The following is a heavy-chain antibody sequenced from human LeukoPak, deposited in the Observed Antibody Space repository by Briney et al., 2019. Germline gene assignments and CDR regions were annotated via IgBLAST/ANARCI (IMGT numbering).Heavy chain of an antibody. CDR3: ARYCSSTSCDGDV. Sequence: SETLSLTCTVSGGSISSSSYYWGWIRQPPGKGLEWIGSIYYSGSTYYNPSLKSRVTISVGTSKNQFSLKLSSVTAADTAVYYCARYCSSTSCDGDVWGKGTTVTVSS. J-gene: IGHJ6*04. CDR1: GGSISSSSYY. D-gene: IGHD2-2*01. CDR2: IYYSGST. V-gene: IGHV4-39*01.